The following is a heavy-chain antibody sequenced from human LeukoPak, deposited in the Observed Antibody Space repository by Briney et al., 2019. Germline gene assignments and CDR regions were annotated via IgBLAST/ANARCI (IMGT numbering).Heavy chain of an antibody. Sequence: PSETLSLTCTVSGGSISSGGYYWSWIRQPPGKGLEWIGYIYHSGSTYYNPSLKSRVTISVDRSKNQFSLKLSSETAADTAVYYCAREILSSSSRYYFDYWGQGTLVTVSS. CDR1: GGSISSGGYY. CDR2: IYHSGST. CDR3: AREILSSSSRYYFDY. J-gene: IGHJ4*02. V-gene: IGHV4-30-2*01. D-gene: IGHD6-6*01.